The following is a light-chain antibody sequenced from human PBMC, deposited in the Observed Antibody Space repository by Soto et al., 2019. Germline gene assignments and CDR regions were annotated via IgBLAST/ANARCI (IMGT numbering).Light chain of an antibody. CDR1: QSVGNN. CDR2: ATS. CDR3: QQYGDWPLT. J-gene: IGKJ4*01. V-gene: IGKV3-15*01. Sequence: EIVVTQSPATLSVSPGERATLSCRASQSVGNNFAWYQQKPGQAPRLLIFATSTRATGVPARFSGSGSGTEFTLTNSSLQSEDFAVYYCQQYGDWPLTFGGGAKVAIE.